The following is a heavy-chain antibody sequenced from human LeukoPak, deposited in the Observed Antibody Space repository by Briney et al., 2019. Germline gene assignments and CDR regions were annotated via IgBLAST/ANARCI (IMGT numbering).Heavy chain of an antibody. CDR2: INAGNGNT. D-gene: IGHD4-17*01. CDR3: ARAELVTTPDFDY. CDR1: GYTFTSYA. V-gene: IGHV1-3*01. J-gene: IGHJ4*02. Sequence: ASVKVSCKASGYTFTSYAMHWVRQAPGQRLEWMGWINAGNGNTKYSQEFQGRVTMTTDTSTSTAYMELRSLRSDDTAVYYCARAELVTTPDFDYWGQGTLVTVSS.